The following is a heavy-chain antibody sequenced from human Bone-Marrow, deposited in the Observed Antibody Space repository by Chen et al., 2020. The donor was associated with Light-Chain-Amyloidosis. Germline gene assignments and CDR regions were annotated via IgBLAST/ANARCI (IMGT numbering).Heavy chain of an antibody. Sequence: QLQLQESGSGLVTSSQTLSLTCAVSGGSITRGSFSWNWIRQPLGKGLEWIGYVYQSGSTYYNPSLNSRVTISVDLSENHLSLTLRSLTAADSAVYYCARGNWNDLAFDVWGQGTLVTVSS. CDR2: VYQSGST. CDR3: ARGNWNDLAFDV. D-gene: IGHD1-1*01. CDR1: GGSITRGSFS. V-gene: IGHV4-30-2*01. J-gene: IGHJ3*01.